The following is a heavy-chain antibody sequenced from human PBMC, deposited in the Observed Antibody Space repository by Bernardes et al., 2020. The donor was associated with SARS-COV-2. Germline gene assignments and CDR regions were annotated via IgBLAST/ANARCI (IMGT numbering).Heavy chain of an antibody. Sequence: GGSLRLSCEVSGFSLRTFAMGWVRQAPGKGLEWVSSIGTTTYYTDSVNGRFTVSRDNSKNTLFLEMKSLSADDTAVYYCSRRAMGVGGAYLFDYWGRGTLVTVSS. CDR1: GFSLRTFA. D-gene: IGHD3-10*01. J-gene: IGHJ4*02. CDR3: SRRAMGVGGAYLFDY. CDR2: IGTTT. V-gene: IGHV3-23*01.